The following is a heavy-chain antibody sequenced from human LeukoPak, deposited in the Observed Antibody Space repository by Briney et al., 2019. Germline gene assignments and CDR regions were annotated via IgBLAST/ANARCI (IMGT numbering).Heavy chain of an antibody. V-gene: IGHV1-18*01. D-gene: IGHD2-2*01. CDR3: ARVGCSSTSCYGGDNWFDP. J-gene: IGHJ5*02. Sequence: ASVKVSFKASGYTFTSYGISWVRQAPGQGLEWMGWISAYNGNTNYAQKLQGRVTMTTDTSTSTAYMELRSLRSDDTAVYYCARVGCSSTSCYGGDNWFDPWGQGTLVTVSS. CDR1: GYTFTSYG. CDR2: ISAYNGNT.